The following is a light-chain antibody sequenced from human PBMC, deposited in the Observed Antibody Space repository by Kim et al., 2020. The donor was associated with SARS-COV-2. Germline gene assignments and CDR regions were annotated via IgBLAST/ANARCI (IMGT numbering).Light chain of an antibody. CDR3: QTWGTGPV. CDR2: VNNDGSH. V-gene: IGLV4-69*01. CDR1: SGHSIFA. J-gene: IGLJ2*01. Sequence: QPVLTQSPSASASLGASVKLTCTLSSGHSIFAIAWHQQQPEKGPRYLMKVNNDGSHSKGDGIPDRFSGSSSGAERYLTISSLQSEDEADYYCQTWGTGPVFGGGTQLTVL.